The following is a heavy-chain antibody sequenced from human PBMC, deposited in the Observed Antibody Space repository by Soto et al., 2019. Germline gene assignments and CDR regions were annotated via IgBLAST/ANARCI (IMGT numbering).Heavy chain of an antibody. Sequence: QITLKESGPTLVKPTQTLTLTCTFSGVSFSTSGVGVGWIRQPPGKTLEWLAVIYWDDDKRYSPSLKSRLTITKDPSKNHVALTMTNMDPVDTATYYCAHRPLLGSTVPFDYWGQGTLVTGSS. D-gene: IGHD1-26*01. CDR2: IYWDDDK. V-gene: IGHV2-5*02. J-gene: IGHJ4*02. CDR1: GVSFSTSGVG. CDR3: AHRPLLGSTVPFDY.